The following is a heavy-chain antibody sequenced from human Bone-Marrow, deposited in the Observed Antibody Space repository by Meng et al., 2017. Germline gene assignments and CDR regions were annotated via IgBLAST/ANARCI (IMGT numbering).Heavy chain of an antibody. CDR3: ARECSAGSYYGAHYYYYYGMDV. Sequence: SVKVSCKASGGTFSSYAISWVRQAPGQGLEWMGGIIPIFGTANYAQKFQGGVTITADESTSIAYKGLSSLRSEETAVYYCARECSAGSYYGAHYYYYYGMDVWGQGTTVTVSS. J-gene: IGHJ6*02. CDR2: IIPIFGTA. D-gene: IGHD3-10*01. CDR1: GGTFSSYA. V-gene: IGHV1-69*13.